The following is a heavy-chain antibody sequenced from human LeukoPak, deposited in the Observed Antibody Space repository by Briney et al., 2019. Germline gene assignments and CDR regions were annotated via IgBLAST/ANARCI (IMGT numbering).Heavy chain of an antibody. Sequence: ASVTVSCKASRYTFTSHAIHWVRQAPGQRLEWMGWITTDNGNTKYSQKFQGRVTITRDTSASTAYMELSSLRSEDTAVYYCARADSNNVFDYWGQGTLVTVSS. CDR3: ARADSNNVFDY. CDR1: RYTFTSHA. CDR2: ITTDNGNT. J-gene: IGHJ4*02. V-gene: IGHV1-3*04. D-gene: IGHD3-22*01.